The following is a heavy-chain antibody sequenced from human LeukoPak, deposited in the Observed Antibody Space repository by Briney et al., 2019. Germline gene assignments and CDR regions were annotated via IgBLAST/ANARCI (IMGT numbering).Heavy chain of an antibody. CDR3: ARAPRAGDSGWFDP. J-gene: IGHJ5*02. CDR2: INPNTGGT. Sequence: GASVKVSCKAAGYTFTGYYMHWVRQAPGQGLEWMGWINPNTGGTNYAQKFQGRVTMTRDTSISTAYMELSRLRSDDTAVYYCARAPRAGDSGWFDPWGQGTLVTVSS. CDR1: GYTFTGYY. D-gene: IGHD6-25*01. V-gene: IGHV1-2*02.